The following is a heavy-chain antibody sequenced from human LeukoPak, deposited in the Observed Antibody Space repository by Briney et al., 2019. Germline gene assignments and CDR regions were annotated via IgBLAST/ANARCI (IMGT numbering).Heavy chain of an antibody. CDR3: ARLIDYGDYYFGY. CDR1: GGSISSYY. Sequence: PSETLSLTCTVSGGSISSYYWSWIRQPPGKGLEWIGYIYYSGSTNYNPSLKSRVTISVDTSKNQFSLKLSSVTAADTAVYYCARLIDYGDYYFGYWGQGTLVTVSS. CDR2: IYYSGST. V-gene: IGHV4-59*01. D-gene: IGHD4-17*01. J-gene: IGHJ4*02.